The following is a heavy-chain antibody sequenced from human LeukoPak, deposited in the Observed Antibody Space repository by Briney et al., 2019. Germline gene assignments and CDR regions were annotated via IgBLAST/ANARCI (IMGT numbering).Heavy chain of an antibody. CDR2: MNPHSGGT. CDR1: GYTFTSYD. Sequence: GASVKVSCKASGYTFTSYDINWVRQATGQGLEWMGWMNPHSGGTGYAQKFQDRVTITTDESTSTAYMELSSLRSEDTAVYYCATPLTGIAVAPFDYWGQGTLVTVSS. CDR3: ATPLTGIAVAPFDY. V-gene: IGHV1-8*01. D-gene: IGHD6-19*01. J-gene: IGHJ4*02.